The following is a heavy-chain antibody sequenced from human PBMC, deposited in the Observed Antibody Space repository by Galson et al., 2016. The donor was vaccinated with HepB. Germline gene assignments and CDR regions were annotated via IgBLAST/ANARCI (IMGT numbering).Heavy chain of an antibody. D-gene: IGHD2-2*01. V-gene: IGHV4-39*02. CDR2: VHYSGNT. CDR3: ARISKGYDRYYFDY. Sequence: ETLSLTCIVSGCSVSIDNDYWAWVRQPPRKGLEWIATVHYSGNTYYNVSLKSRVTISIYMSKNHFSLKLNSVSAADTAVYYCARISKGYDRYYFDYWGQGTLVTVSS. CDR1: GCSVSIDNDY. J-gene: IGHJ4*02.